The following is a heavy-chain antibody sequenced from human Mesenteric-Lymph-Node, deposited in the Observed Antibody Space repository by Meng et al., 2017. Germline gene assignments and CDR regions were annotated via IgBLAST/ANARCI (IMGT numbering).Heavy chain of an antibody. CDR2: IYYSGST. Sequence: QVQRQGSGPGRVNPSQPLPLTVIVSGGSISSGGFYWSWIRQHPGKGLEWIGYIYYSGSTYYNPSLRSRVAISIDTSKNQFSLKLTSVTAADTAVYFCARTNYGDYNWFDPWGQGTLVTVSS. CDR1: GGSISSGGFY. V-gene: IGHV4-31*03. J-gene: IGHJ5*02. CDR3: ARTNYGDYNWFDP. D-gene: IGHD4-17*01.